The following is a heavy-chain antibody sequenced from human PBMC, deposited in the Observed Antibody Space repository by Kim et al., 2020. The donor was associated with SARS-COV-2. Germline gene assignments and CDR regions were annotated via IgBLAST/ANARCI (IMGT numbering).Heavy chain of an antibody. CDR1: GFTFSSYE. Sequence: GGSLRLSCAASGFTFSSYEMNWVRQAPGKGLEWVSYISSSGSTIYYADSVKGRFTISRDNAKNSLYLQMNSLRAEDTAVYYCARVDILILPYCSSTSCYADYWGQGTPVTVSS. V-gene: IGHV3-48*03. D-gene: IGHD2-2*01. CDR2: ISSSGSTI. J-gene: IGHJ4*02. CDR3: ARVDILILPYCSSTSCYADY.